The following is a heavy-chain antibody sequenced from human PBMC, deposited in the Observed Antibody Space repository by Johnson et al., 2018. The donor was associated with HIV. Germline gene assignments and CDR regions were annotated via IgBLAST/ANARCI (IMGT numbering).Heavy chain of an antibody. D-gene: IGHD5-18*01. V-gene: IGHV3-30-3*01. CDR2: ISYDGSNK. CDR1: GFSFSDSA. Sequence: QVQLVESGGGVVQPGRSLRLSCAASGFSFSDSAMHWVRQAPGKGLEWVSVISYDGSNKYYADSVQGRFTIARDNSKNTLYLQMNSLRDEDTAVYYCARDLDTAMVTCAFDIWGQGTMVTVSS. CDR3: ARDLDTAMVTCAFDI. J-gene: IGHJ3*02.